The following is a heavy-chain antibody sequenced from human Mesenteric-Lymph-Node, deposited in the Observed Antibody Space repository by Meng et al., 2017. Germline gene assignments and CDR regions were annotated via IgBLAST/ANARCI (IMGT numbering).Heavy chain of an antibody. Sequence: QVQLQQSGPGLVKPSETLSLTCTVSGGSMNNDHWWSWVRQPPGKGLEWIGETSHSGSTNYSPSLKSRVTISLDKSKNQLSLKLNSVTAADTAVYYCASSDYYRSDYWGQGTLVTVSS. D-gene: IGHD3-22*01. J-gene: IGHJ4*02. CDR3: ASSDYYRSDY. CDR2: TSHSGST. CDR1: GGSMNNDHW. V-gene: IGHV4-4*02.